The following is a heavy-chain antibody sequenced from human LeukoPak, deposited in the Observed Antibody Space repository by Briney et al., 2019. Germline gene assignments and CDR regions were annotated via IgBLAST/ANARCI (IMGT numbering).Heavy chain of an antibody. J-gene: IGHJ4*02. CDR3: ARGRDVLRYFDWLSDFDY. CDR1: GGTFSSYA. D-gene: IGHD3-9*01. Sequence: SVKVSCKASGGTFSSYAISWVRQAPGQGLEWMGRIIPILGIANYAQKFQGRVTITADKSTSTAYMELRSLRSDDTAVYYCARGRDVLRYFDWLSDFDYWGQGTLVTVSS. V-gene: IGHV1-69*04. CDR2: IIPILGIA.